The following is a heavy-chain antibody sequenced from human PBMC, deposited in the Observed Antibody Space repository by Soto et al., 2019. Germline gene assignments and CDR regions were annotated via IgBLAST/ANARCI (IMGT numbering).Heavy chain of an antibody. CDR2: IWYDGSNK. CDR1: GFTFSSYG. Sequence: QVQLVESGGGVVQPGRSLRLSCAASGFTFSSYGMHWVRQAPGKGLERVAVIWYDGSNKYYADSVKGRFTISRDNSKNTLYLQMSSLRAEDTAVYYCARDGGCREGYTVGCSWFDPWGQGTLVTVSS. J-gene: IGHJ5*02. D-gene: IGHD6-19*01. V-gene: IGHV3-33*01. CDR3: ARDGGCREGYTVGCSWFDP.